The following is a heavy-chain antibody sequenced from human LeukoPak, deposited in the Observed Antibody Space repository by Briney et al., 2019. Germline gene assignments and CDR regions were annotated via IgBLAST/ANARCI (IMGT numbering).Heavy chain of an antibody. Sequence: PSETLSLTCTVSGGXISSSSYNWGWIRQPPGMGLLWIGSIFYGGSTNYNPSLKSRVTISVDTSKNQFSLKLTSVTAADMAVYYCASKEYSSGASGYWGQGTLVTVSS. V-gene: IGHV4-39*07. J-gene: IGHJ4*02. CDR3: ASKEYSSGASGY. CDR2: IFYGGST. D-gene: IGHD6-19*01. CDR1: GGXISSSSYN.